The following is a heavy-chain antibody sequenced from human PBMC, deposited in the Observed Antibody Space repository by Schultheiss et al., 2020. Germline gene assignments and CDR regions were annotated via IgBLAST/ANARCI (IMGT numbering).Heavy chain of an antibody. CDR3: AAERYCSSTSCIVQAGV. V-gene: IGHV1-2*06. CDR1: GYTFTGYY. J-gene: IGHJ6*04. Sequence: ASVKVSCKASGYTFTGYYMHWVRQAPGQGLEWMGRINPNSGGTNYAQKFQGRVTMTRDTSISTAYMELSRLRSDDTAVYYCAAERYCSSTSCIVQAGVWGKGTTVTVSS. CDR2: INPNSGGT. D-gene: IGHD2-2*01.